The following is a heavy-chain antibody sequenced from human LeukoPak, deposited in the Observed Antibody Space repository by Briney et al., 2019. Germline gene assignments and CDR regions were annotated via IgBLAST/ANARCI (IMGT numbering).Heavy chain of an antibody. V-gene: IGHV4-34*01. CDR3: ARGRGYCSSTSCPFDY. D-gene: IGHD2-2*01. Sequence: SETLSLTCAVYGGSFSGYYWSWIRQPPGKGLEWIGEINHSGSTNYNPSLKSRVTISVDTSKNQFSLKLSPVTAADTAVYYCARGRGYCSSTSCPFDYWGQGTLVTVSS. CDR2: INHSGST. J-gene: IGHJ4*02. CDR1: GGSFSGYY.